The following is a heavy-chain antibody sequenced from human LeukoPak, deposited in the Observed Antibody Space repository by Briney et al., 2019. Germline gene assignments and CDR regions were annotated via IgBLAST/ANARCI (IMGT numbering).Heavy chain of an antibody. CDR2: IYHSGST. J-gene: IGHJ3*02. Sequence: SETLSLTCTVSGGSISSGSYYWSWIRQPAGKGLEWIGEIYHSGSTNYNPSLKSRVTISVDKSKNQFSLKLSSVTAADTAVYYCASQGRYFDWLDAFDIWGQGTMVTVSS. V-gene: IGHV4-61*10. CDR1: GGSISSGSYY. CDR3: ASQGRYFDWLDAFDI. D-gene: IGHD3-9*01.